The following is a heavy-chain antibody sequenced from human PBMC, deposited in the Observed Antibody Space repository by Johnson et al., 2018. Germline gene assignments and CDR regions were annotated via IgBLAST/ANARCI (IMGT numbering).Heavy chain of an antibody. Sequence: VQLLESGPGLVKPSETLSLICTVSGDSIRSYYWSWIRQPPVKGLEWIGFIYYSGSTNYNPSLKSRVTISVDTSKNQFSLELTSVTAADPAVYYCARDYRQWLTAAGGFYYFYMDVWGKGTTVTVSS. J-gene: IGHJ6*03. V-gene: IGHV4-59*01. D-gene: IGHD6-19*01. CDR1: GDSIRSYY. CDR2: IYYSGST. CDR3: ARDYRQWLTAAGGFYYFYMDV.